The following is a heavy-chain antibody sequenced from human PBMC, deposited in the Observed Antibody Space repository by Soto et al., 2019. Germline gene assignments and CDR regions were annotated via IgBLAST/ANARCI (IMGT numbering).Heavy chain of an antibody. CDR1: GYSFTSYW. Sequence: GESLKISCKGSGYSFTSYWINWVRQMPGKGLEWMGMIDPSDSDTNYSPSFQGQVTFSADKSISTAYLQWSSLKASDTAMYYCARTESGYSYGFADVWGQGTTVTVSS. D-gene: IGHD5-18*01. V-gene: IGHV5-10-1*04. J-gene: IGHJ6*02. CDR3: ARTESGYSYGFADV. CDR2: IDPSDSDT.